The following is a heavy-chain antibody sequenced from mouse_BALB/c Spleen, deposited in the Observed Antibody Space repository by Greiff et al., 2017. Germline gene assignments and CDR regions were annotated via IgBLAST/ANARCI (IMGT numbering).Heavy chain of an antibody. J-gene: IGHJ2*01. Sequence: VQLKESGGGLVKPGGSLKLSCAASGFTFSSYTMSWVRQTPEKRLEWVATISSGGGNTYYPDSVKGRFTISRDNAKNNLYLQMSSLRSEDTALYYCASAYGYFDYWGQGTTLTVSS. D-gene: IGHD1-1*02. CDR3: ASAYGYFDY. CDR2: ISSGGGNT. CDR1: GFTFSSYT. V-gene: IGHV5-9*03.